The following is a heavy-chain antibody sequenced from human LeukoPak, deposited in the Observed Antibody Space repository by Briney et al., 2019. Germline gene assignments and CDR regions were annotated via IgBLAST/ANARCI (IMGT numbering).Heavy chain of an antibody. CDR2: ISAYNGNT. V-gene: IGHV1-18*01. CDR1: GYTFTSYG. Sequence: GASVKVSCKASGYTFTSYGIGWVRQAPGQGLEWMGWISAYNGNTNYAQKLQGRVTMTTATSTSTAYMELRSLRSDDTAVYYCARDTMVRGVILTHGFDPWGQGTLVTVSS. D-gene: IGHD3-10*01. CDR3: ARDTMVRGVILTHGFDP. J-gene: IGHJ5*02.